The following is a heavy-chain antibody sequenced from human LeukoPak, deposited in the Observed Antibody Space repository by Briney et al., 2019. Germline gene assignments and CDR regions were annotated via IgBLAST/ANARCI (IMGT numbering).Heavy chain of an antibody. CDR2: IYYSGST. CDR1: GFTFSNAW. Sequence: RAGGSLRLSCAASGFTFSNAWMSWVRQAPGKGLEWIGYIYYSGSTNYNPSLKSRVTISVDTSKNQFSLKLSSVTAADTAVYYCARVSNSGYNSRGAFDIWGQGTMVTVSS. CDR3: ARVSNSGYNSRGAFDI. J-gene: IGHJ3*02. D-gene: IGHD3-22*01. V-gene: IGHV4-59*01.